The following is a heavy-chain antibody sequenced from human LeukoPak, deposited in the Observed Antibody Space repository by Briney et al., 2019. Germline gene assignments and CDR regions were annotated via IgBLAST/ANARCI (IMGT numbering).Heavy chain of an antibody. CDR1: GGSISSYY. V-gene: IGHV4-4*07. CDR2: IYTSGST. Sequence: PSETLSLTCTVSGGSISSYYWSWIRQPAGQGLEWIGRIYTSGSTNYNPSLKSLVTISVYTSKNQFSLKLSSVTAADTAVYYCARSSPSYYGRAELWGQGTMVTVSS. D-gene: IGHD3-10*02. CDR3: ARSSPSYYGRAEL. J-gene: IGHJ3*01.